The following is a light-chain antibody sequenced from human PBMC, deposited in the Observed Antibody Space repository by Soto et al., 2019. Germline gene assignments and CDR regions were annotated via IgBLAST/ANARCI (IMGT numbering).Light chain of an antibody. V-gene: IGKV1-17*01. CDR3: QQTRSYPST. J-gene: IGKJ4*01. CDR2: GAS. Sequence: IQMTQSPSSLSASVGDRVTITCRASQGISNELGWYQQRPGKAPNLLIYGASTLQSGVPSRFSGSGTGTDFTLTINSLQAEDFATYYCQQTRSYPSTFGGGTKVDIK. CDR1: QGISNE.